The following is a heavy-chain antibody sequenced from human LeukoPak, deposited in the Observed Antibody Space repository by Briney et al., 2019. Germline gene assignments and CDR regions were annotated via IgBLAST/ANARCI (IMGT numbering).Heavy chain of an antibody. CDR1: GFTVSSDY. Sequence: GGSLRLSCAASGFTVSSDYMTWVRQAPGKGLEWVSVTHSDGSTSYADSVKGRFTISRDNSKNALYLQMNSLRAEDTAVYYCARRAVYWGQGTLVTVSS. J-gene: IGHJ4*02. V-gene: IGHV3-53*01. CDR2: THSDGST. CDR3: ARRAVY. D-gene: IGHD6-25*01.